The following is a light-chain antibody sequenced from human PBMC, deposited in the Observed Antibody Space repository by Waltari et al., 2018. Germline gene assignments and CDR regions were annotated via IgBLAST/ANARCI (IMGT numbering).Light chain of an antibody. CDR2: EAS. V-gene: IGLV2-23*01. Sequence: QSALTQPASVSGSPGQSITISCTGSSSDVGSYNLVSWYQLHPGRAPKLLIYEASKRPLWVSNRVSGSKSGNTASLTISGLQAEDEADYYCCSYAGSSSPRVCGGGTKLSVL. CDR1: SSDVGSYNL. J-gene: IGLJ3*02. CDR3: CSYAGSSSPRV.